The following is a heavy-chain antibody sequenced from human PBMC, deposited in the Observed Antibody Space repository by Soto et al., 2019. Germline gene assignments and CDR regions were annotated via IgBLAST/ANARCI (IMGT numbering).Heavy chain of an antibody. CDR3: ARWLVGTIFGVVIPGQGWFDP. V-gene: IGHV1-8*01. CDR2: MNPNSGNT. CDR1: GYTFTSYD. D-gene: IGHD3-3*01. J-gene: IGHJ5*02. Sequence: QVQLVQSGAEVKKPGASVKVSCKASGYTFTSYDINWVRQATGQGLEWMGWMNPNSGNTGYAQKFQGRVTMTRNTSISTAYMELSSLRSEDTAVYYCARWLVGTIFGVVIPGQGWFDPWGQGTLVTVSS.